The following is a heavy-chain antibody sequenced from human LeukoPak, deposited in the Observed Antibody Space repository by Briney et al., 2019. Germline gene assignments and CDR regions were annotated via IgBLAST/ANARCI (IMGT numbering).Heavy chain of an antibody. CDR1: GYTFSRYY. Sequence: ASVKVSCKTSGYTFSRYYIHWVRQAPGQGLEWMGIINTSGATTRYGQKFKGRVTATRDMSTSTVYMGMSSLNSEDTAVYYCARGLESSGWYGMDVWGQGTTIIVSS. CDR3: ARGLESSGWYGMDV. J-gene: IGHJ6*02. D-gene: IGHD6-19*01. CDR2: INTSGATT. V-gene: IGHV1-46*01.